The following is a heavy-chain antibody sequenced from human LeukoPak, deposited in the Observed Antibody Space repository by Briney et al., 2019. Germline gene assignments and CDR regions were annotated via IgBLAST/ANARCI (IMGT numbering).Heavy chain of an antibody. D-gene: IGHD1-1*01. CDR3: ASRERANWFDP. CDR2: IIPIFGTA. V-gene: IGHV1-69*13. Sequence: GASVKVSCKASGGTFSSYAISWVRQAPGQGLEWMGGIIPIFGTANYAQKFQGRVTITADESTSTAYMELSSLRSGDTAVYYCASRERANWFDPWGQGTLVTVSS. J-gene: IGHJ5*02. CDR1: GGTFSSYA.